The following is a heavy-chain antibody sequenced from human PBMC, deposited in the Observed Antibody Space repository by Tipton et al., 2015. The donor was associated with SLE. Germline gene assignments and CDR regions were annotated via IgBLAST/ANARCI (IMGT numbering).Heavy chain of an antibody. CDR2: IYSIGST. D-gene: IGHD3-10*01. J-gene: IGHJ4*01. CDR3: ARDGDGSDY. CDR1: GASLSSGDYY. V-gene: IGHV4-61*02. Sequence: LSLTCTVSGASLSSGDYYWSWIRQSAGKGLEWIGRIYSIGSTYYNPSLQSRVSMSVDTSKNQFSLKLRSMTAADTAVYYCARDGDGSDYWGHGALVSVSS.